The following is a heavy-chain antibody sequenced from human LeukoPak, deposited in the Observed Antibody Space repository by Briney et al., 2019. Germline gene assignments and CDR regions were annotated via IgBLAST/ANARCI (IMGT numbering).Heavy chain of an antibody. Sequence: GASVKVSCKASGFTFTSSAVQWVRQARGQRLEWIGWIVVGSGNTNYAQKFQERVTITRDMSTSTAYMELSSLRSEDTAVYYCAESRSWFGGLLGYWFDPWGQGTLVTVSS. D-gene: IGHD3-10*01. J-gene: IGHJ5*02. V-gene: IGHV1-58*01. CDR1: GFTFTSSA. CDR3: AESRSWFGGLLGYWFDP. CDR2: IVVGSGNT.